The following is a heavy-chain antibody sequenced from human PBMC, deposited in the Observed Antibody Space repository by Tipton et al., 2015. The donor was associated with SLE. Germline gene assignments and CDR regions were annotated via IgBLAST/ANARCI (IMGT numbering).Heavy chain of an antibody. CDR1: GYSISSSNY. V-gene: IGHV4-38-2*02. D-gene: IGHD4-17*01. J-gene: IGHJ4*02. CDR2: IYHSGST. Sequence: TLSLTCTVSGYSISSSNYWGWIRQPPGKGLEWIGSIYHSGSTYYNPSLQSRVTISIDTSKSQFSLRLASVSAADTAVYYCAKDYNYDYPDYNWGQGTLVIVSS. CDR3: AKDYNYDYPDYN.